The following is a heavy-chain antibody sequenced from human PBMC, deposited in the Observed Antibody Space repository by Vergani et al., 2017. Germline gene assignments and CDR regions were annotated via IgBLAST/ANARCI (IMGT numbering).Heavy chain of an antibody. J-gene: IGHJ6*02. D-gene: IGHD6-19*01. CDR3: ARRYAVAGSYYYYYGMDV. CDR1: GYTFTSYD. V-gene: IGHV1-8*01. Sequence: QVQLVQSGAEVKKPGASVKVSCKASGYTFTSYDINWVRQATGQGLEWMGWMNPNSGNTGYAQKFQGRVTMTRNTSISTAYMELSSLRSEDTAVYYCARRYAVAGSYYYYYGMDVWGQGTTVTVSS. CDR2: MNPNSGNT.